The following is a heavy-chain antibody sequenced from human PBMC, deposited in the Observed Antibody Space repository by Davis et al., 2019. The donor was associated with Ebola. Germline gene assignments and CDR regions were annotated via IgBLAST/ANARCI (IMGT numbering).Heavy chain of an antibody. Sequence: MPSETLSLTCAVYGGSFNYYYWSWIRQPPGKGLEWIGEINHSGSTNYNPSLKSRVTISVDTSKNQFSLKLSSVTAADTAVYYCARQSSSSWGDYWGQGTLVTVSS. CDR3: ARQSSSSWGDY. J-gene: IGHJ4*02. V-gene: IGHV4-34*01. CDR2: INHSGST. CDR1: GGSFNYYY. D-gene: IGHD6-6*01.